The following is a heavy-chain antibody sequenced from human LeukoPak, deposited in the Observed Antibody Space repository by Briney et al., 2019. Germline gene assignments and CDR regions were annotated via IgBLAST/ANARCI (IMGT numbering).Heavy chain of an antibody. V-gene: IGHV3-23*01. CDR1: GFTFRNYG. CDR2: ISGSGGAT. Sequence: GGSLRLSCVASGFTFRNYGMSWVRQAPGKGLEWVSGISGSGGATYYADSVKGRFTVSGDDPHNTLYLQMNSVRAEDTAVYFCARGGVDHYGSGTYYLMYYFDHWGQGALVTVSS. CDR3: ARGGVDHYGSGTYYLMYYFDH. D-gene: IGHD3-10*01. J-gene: IGHJ4*02.